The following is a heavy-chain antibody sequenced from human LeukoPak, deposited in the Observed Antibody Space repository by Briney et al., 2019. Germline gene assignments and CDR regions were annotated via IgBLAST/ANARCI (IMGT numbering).Heavy chain of an antibody. D-gene: IGHD1-26*01. CDR2: IHTAGDT. V-gene: IGHV3-13*01. J-gene: IGHJ4*02. CDR1: GFTFNNYD. Sequence: PGGSLRLSCAASGFTFNNYDMHWVRQTTGEGLEWVSSIHTAGDTHYSGSVKGRFTTSRDNSKNTLFLQMNSLRAEDTAIYYCAKYGPQDSGSSHFDYWGQGALVTVSS. CDR3: AKYGPQDSGSSHFDY.